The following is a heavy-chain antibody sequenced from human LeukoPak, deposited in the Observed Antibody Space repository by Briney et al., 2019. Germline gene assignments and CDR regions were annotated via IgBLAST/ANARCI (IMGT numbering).Heavy chain of an antibody. CDR1: GFTFDDYS. D-gene: IGHD1-26*01. CDR3: AKDGILGATTDATFIDY. J-gene: IGHJ4*02. CDR2: ISWNGRST. Sequence: GGSLRLSCEASGFTFDDYSMYWVRQVPGKGLEWVSLISWNGRSTHCAESVKGRFTISRDNSKNSLYLQMNSLRPEDTALYYCAKDGILGATTDATFIDYWGQGTLVTVSS. V-gene: IGHV3-43*01.